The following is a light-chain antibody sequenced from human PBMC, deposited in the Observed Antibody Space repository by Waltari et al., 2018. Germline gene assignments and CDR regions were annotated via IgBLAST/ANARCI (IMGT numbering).Light chain of an antibody. CDR2: QDN. J-gene: IGLJ2*01. Sequence: SFELTQSPSVSVSLGQTATITFAGDKLGSKYVSWYKQKPGQSPVLVVYQDNRRPSWIPERFSGSNSGSTATLIISGTQAMDEADYYCQAWDSTTAVFGGGTKLTVL. CDR3: QAWDSTTAV. V-gene: IGLV3-1*01. CDR1: KLGSKY.